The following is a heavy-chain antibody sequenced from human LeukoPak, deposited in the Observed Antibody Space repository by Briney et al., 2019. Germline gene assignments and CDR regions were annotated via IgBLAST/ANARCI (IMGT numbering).Heavy chain of an antibody. V-gene: IGHV4-59*01. CDR1: GGSISSYY. D-gene: IGHD3/OR15-3a*01. J-gene: IGHJ4*02. CDR3: ARDSKGLFDH. Sequence: KPSETLSLTCTVSGGSISSYYWSWIRQPPGRGLGWIGYIYYSGSTNYNPSLKSRVTISVDTSKNQFSLKLSSVTAADTAVYYCARDSKGLFDHWGQGTLVTVSS. CDR2: IYYSGST.